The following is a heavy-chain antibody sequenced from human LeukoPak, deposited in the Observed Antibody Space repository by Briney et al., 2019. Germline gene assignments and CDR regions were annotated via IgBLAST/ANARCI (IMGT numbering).Heavy chain of an antibody. Sequence: ASVKVSCKASGYTFTSYGISWVRQAPGQGLEWMGWISAYNGNTNYARKLQGRVTMTTDTSTSTAYMELRSLRSDDTAVYYCARLWGSVPAATFDYWGQGTLVTVSS. CDR3: ARLWGSVPAATFDY. V-gene: IGHV1-18*01. CDR1: GYTFTSYG. J-gene: IGHJ4*02. CDR2: ISAYNGNT. D-gene: IGHD2-2*01.